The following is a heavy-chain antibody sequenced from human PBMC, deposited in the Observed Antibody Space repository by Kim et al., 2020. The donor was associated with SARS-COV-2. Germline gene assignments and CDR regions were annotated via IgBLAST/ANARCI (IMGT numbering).Heavy chain of an antibody. CDR1: GGSFSGYF. J-gene: IGHJ4*02. CDR2: INHFGST. CDR3: AHRSGSLHFDY. V-gene: IGHV4-34*01. Sequence: SETLSLTCAVSGGSFSGYFWSWVRQPPGKGLEWIGDINHFGSTNYNPSLKSRVTISVDTSKNQFSLKLSSVTAADPAVYYCAHRSGSLHFDYSGQGTLVT. D-gene: IGHD1-26*01.